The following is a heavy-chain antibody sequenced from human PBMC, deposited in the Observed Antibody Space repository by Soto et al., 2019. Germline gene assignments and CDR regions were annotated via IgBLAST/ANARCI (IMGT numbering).Heavy chain of an antibody. D-gene: IGHD6-13*01. Sequence: GGSLRLSCAASGFTFSSYSMNWVRQAPGKGLEWVSYISSSSSTIYYADSVKGRFTISRDNAKNSLYLQMNSLRAEDTAVYYCEGSGIAAAGTSYYGMDVWGQGTTVTVSS. CDR1: GFTFSSYS. V-gene: IGHV3-48*01. J-gene: IGHJ6*02. CDR2: ISSSSSTI. CDR3: EGSGIAAAGTSYYGMDV.